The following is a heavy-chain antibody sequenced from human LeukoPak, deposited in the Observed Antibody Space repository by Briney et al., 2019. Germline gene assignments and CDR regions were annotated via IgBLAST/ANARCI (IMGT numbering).Heavy chain of an antibody. J-gene: IGHJ4*02. D-gene: IGHD2-15*01. CDR2: ISWNSGSK. CDR3: ARDRYCSGD. Sequence: GGSLRLSCAASGFTFDDYAMHWVRQAPGKGLEWVSGISWNSGSKGYADSVKGRFTISRDNAKNSLYLQMNSLRAEDTAVYYCARDRYCSGDWGQGTLVTVSS. V-gene: IGHV3-9*01. CDR1: GFTFDDYA.